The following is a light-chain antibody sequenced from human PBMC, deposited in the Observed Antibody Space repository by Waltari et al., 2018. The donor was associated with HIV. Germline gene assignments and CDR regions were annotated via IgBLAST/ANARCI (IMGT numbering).Light chain of an antibody. Sequence: QSVLRQPPSASGTPGQRVTISCSGGRYHIGSNSVSWYQQLPGMAPKLLTYGNNQRPSGVPDRFSGSKSGTSASLAISGLQSEDEADYYCAAWDDNLNALFGGGTKLTVL. J-gene: IGLJ2*01. V-gene: IGLV1-44*01. CDR2: GNN. CDR1: RYHIGSNS. CDR3: AAWDDNLNAL.